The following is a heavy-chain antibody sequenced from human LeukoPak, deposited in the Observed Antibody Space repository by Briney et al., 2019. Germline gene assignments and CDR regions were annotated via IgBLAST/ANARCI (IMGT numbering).Heavy chain of an antibody. V-gene: IGHV3-21*01. J-gene: IGHJ6*04. CDR3: AELGITMIGGV. D-gene: IGHD3-10*02. CDR1: GFTFSNYG. CDR2: ISSGSSSYI. Sequence: GGSLRLSCAASGFTFSNYGMSWVRQAPGKGLEWVSSISSGSSSYIYYADSVKGRFTISRDNAKNSLYLQMNSLRAEDTAVYYCAELGITMIGGVWGKGTTVTISS.